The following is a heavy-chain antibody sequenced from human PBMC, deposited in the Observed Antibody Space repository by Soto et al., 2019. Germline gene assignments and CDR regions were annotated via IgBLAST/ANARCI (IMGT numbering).Heavy chain of an antibody. CDR1: GGTFSSYA. V-gene: IGHV1-69*12. CDR3: AREGGIVLVPAAATEGHYYYGMDV. CDR2: IIPIFGTA. D-gene: IGHD2-2*01. Sequence: QVQLVQSGAEVKKPGSSVKVSCKASGGTFSSYAISWVRQAPGQGLEWMGGIIPIFGTANYAQKFQGRVTITADESTSTAYMALSSLRSEDTAVYYCAREGGIVLVPAAATEGHYYYGMDVWGQGTTVTVSS. J-gene: IGHJ6*02.